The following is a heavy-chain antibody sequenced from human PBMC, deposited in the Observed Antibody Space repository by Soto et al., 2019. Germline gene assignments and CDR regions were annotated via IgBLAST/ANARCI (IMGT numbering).Heavy chain of an antibody. V-gene: IGHV3-7*01. Sequence: EVQLVESGGGLVQPGGSLRLSCAASGFTFSSYWMSWVRQAPGKGLEWVANIKQDGSEKYYVYSVKVRCTISRDIAKNALDLQRNSLRAQDTAVYYCARHIVVVVAADYWGQGTLVTVSS. CDR2: IKQDGSEK. D-gene: IGHD2-15*01. J-gene: IGHJ4*02. CDR1: GFTFSSYW. CDR3: ARHIVVVVAADY.